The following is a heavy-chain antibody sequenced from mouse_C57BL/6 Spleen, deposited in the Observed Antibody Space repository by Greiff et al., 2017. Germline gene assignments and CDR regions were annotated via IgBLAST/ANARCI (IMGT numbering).Heavy chain of an antibody. V-gene: IGHV5-17*01. CDR3: ARPPYYGSSSPWFAY. CDR2: FSSGSSTI. J-gene: IGHJ3*01. D-gene: IGHD1-1*01. Sequence: EVMLVESGGGLLKPGGSLKLSCAASGFTFGDYGIPWVRQAPEKGLGWFPYFSSGSSTIYYADTVKGRFTIARDNAKNTLFLQMTSLRSEDTAMYYCARPPYYGSSSPWFAYWGQGTLVTVSA. CDR1: GFTFGDYG.